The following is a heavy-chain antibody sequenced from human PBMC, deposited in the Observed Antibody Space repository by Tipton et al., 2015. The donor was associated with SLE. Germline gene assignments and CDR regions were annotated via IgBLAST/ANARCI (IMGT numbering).Heavy chain of an antibody. D-gene: IGHD6-13*01. CDR2: IYTSGST. V-gene: IGHV4-4*07. CDR3: ARGGIAADWYDY. Sequence: LRLSCTVSGGSISSYYWSWIRQPAGKGLEWIGRIYTSGSTNYNPSLKTRVTMSVDTSKNQFSLKLSSVTAADTAVYYCARGGIAADWYDYWGQGTLVTVSS. J-gene: IGHJ4*02. CDR1: GGSISSYY.